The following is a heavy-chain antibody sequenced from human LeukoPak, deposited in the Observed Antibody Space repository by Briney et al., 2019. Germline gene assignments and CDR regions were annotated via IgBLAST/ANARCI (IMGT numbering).Heavy chain of an antibody. CDR1: GYTFTGYY. CDR3: ARDPKFRAAAGHKGSFWFDP. V-gene: IGHV1-2*02. D-gene: IGHD6-13*01. CDR2: IIPNSGGT. J-gene: IGHJ5*02. Sequence: ASVKVSCKASGYTFTGYYMHWVRQAPGQGLEWMGWIIPNSGGTNCAQKFQGRVTMTRDTSISTAYMELSRLRSDDTAVYYCARDPKFRAAAGHKGSFWFDPWGQGTLVTVSS.